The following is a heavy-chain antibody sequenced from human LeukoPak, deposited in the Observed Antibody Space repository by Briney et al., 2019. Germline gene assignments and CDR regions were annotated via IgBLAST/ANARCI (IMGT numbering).Heavy chain of an antibody. CDR3: ARDTRGRYFDY. J-gene: IGHJ4*02. V-gene: IGHV1-69*05. CDR2: IIPIFGTA. CDR1: GGTFSSYA. Sequence: ASVKVSCKASGGTFSSYAISWVRQAPGQGLEWMGGIIPIFGTANYARKFQGRVTITTDESTSTAYMELSSLRSEDTAVYYCARDTRGRYFDYWGQGTLVTVSS. D-gene: IGHD3-16*01.